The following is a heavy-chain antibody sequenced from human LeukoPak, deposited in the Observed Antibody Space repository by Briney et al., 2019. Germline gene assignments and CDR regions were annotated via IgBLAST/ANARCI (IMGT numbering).Heavy chain of an antibody. CDR3: ARVEYSSSSGYYYMDV. CDR2: IYTSGST. D-gene: IGHD6-6*01. Sequence: SETLSLTCTVSGGSISSYYWSWIRQPPGKGLEWIGYIYTSGSTNYNPSLKSRVTISVDTSKNQFSLKLSSVTAADTAVYYCARVEYSSSSGYYYMDVWGKGTTVTVSS. CDR1: GGSISSYY. J-gene: IGHJ6*03. V-gene: IGHV4-4*09.